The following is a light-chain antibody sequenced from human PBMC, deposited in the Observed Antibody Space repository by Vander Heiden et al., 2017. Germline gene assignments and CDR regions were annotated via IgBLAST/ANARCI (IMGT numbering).Light chain of an antibody. J-gene: IGKJ4*01. V-gene: IGKV1-39*01. CDR2: AAS. CDR3: QQRDNTPPRT. Sequence: DIQMTQSPSSLSASVGDRVTITCRASQSISSYLNWYQQKPGKAPKLLIYAASTLQSRVPSRFSSSRSGTDFTLTISSLQPEDFATYYCQQRDNTPPRTFGGGTKVEIK. CDR1: QSISSY.